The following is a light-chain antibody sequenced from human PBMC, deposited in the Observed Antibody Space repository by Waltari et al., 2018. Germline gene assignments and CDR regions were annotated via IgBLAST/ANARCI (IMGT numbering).Light chain of an antibody. V-gene: IGKV1-5*03. CDR3: QQYNTYSGT. CDR2: KAS. CDR1: QSISES. Sequence: DIQMTQSPSTLSASFGDRVTITCRASQSISESLAWYQQKPGKAPKLLIYKASSLESGVPSRFSGSGSGTEFTLTISSLQPDDFATYYCQQYNTYSGTFGRGTTVDVK. J-gene: IGKJ1*01.